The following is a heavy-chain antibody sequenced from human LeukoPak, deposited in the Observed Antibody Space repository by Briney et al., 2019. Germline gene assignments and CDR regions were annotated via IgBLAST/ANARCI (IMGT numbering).Heavy chain of an antibody. CDR1: GGSISSGGYY. J-gene: IGHJ4*02. V-gene: IGHV4-31*03. D-gene: IGHD2-15*01. CDR2: IYYSGST. CDR3: ARVRGGRWFFDY. Sequence: PSETLSLTCTVSGGSISSGGYYWSCIRQHPGKGLEWIGYIYYSGSTYYNPSLKSRVTISVDTSKNQFSLKLSSVTAADTAVYYCARVRGGRWFFDYWGQGTLVTVSS.